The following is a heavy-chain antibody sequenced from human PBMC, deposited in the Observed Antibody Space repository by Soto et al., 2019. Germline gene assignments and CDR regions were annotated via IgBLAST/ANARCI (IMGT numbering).Heavy chain of an antibody. V-gene: IGHV1-69*13. CDR1: GGTFSSYA. CDR2: IIPIFGTA. J-gene: IGHJ4*02. Sequence: SVKVSCKASGGTFSSYAISWVRQAPGQGLEWMGGIIPIFGTANYAQKFQGRVTITADESTSTAYMELSSLRSEDTAVYYCAKTLFSRSGYYFVGMNYYFDHWGPGTLVTVS. D-gene: IGHD3-3*01. CDR3: AKTLFSRSGYYFVGMNYYFDH.